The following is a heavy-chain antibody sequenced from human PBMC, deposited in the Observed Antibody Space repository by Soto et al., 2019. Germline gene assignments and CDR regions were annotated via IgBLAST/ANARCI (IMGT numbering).Heavy chain of an antibody. V-gene: IGHV4-59*11. CDR2: IYYSGST. Sequence: SETLSLTCTVSGGSISSHYWSWIRQPPGKGLEWIGYIYYSGSTNYNPSLKSRVTISVDTSKNQFSLKLSSVTAADTAVYYCARVGDTAMVMAYYYGMDVWGQGTTVTVSS. J-gene: IGHJ6*02. D-gene: IGHD5-18*01. CDR1: GGSISSHY. CDR3: ARVGDTAMVMAYYYGMDV.